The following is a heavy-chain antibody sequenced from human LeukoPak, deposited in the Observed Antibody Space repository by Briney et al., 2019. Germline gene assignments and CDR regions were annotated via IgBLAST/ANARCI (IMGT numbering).Heavy chain of an antibody. CDR3: ARHRLDGGNYYGMDV. Sequence: SETLSLTCTVSDDSISSYYWSWIRQPPGKGLEWIGYIYYSGSTNYNPSPKSRVTISVDTSKNQFSLKLSSVTAADTAVYYCARHRLDGGNYYGMDVWGQGTTVTVSS. J-gene: IGHJ6*02. CDR2: IYYSGST. D-gene: IGHD2-15*01. V-gene: IGHV4-59*08. CDR1: DDSISSYY.